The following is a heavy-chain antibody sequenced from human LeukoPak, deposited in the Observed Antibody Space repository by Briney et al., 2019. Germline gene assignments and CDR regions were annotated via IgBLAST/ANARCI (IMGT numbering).Heavy chain of an antibody. CDR2: IYYSGST. D-gene: IGHD3-10*01. CDR1: GGSISSSH. Sequence: SETLSLTCTVSGGSISSSHWSWIRQPPGKGLEWIGYIYYSGSTNYNPSLKSRVTISVDTSKNQFSLKLSSVTAADTAVYYCARHPYYRIAAGYYFDYWGQGTLVTVSS. J-gene: IGHJ4*02. CDR3: ARHPYYRIAAGYYFDY. V-gene: IGHV4-59*08.